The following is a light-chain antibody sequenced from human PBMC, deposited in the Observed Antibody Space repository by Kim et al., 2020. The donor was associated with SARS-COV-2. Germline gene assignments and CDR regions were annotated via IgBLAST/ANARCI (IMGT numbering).Light chain of an antibody. CDR3: ATWDDSLNGWG. V-gene: IGLV1-44*01. CDR1: SSNIGSNI. CDR2: KNN. Sequence: GQRVTSSCSGSSSNIGSNIVHWYQHLTGTAPKLLIYKNNQRPSGVPDRVSGARSGTSASRAISGLQSEDEADYYCATWDDSLNGWGFGGGTQRTVL. J-gene: IGLJ3*02.